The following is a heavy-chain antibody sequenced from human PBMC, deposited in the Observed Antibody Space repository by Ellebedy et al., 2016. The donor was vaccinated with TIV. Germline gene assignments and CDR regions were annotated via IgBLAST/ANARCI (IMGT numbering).Heavy chain of an antibody. J-gene: IGHJ6*02. CDR3: AKGRGSSVIDYRYYGMDV. CDR2: ISNHSHNT. V-gene: IGHV3-23*01. D-gene: IGHD2-21*01. CDR1: EFTFSNYA. Sequence: LSLTCXASEFTFSNYAMTWVRQAPGKGLEWVSGISNHSHNTYYVDSVKGRFTISRDNSKNMLYLQMNSLRAEDTALYYCAKGRGSSVIDYRYYGMDVWGQGTMVTVSS.